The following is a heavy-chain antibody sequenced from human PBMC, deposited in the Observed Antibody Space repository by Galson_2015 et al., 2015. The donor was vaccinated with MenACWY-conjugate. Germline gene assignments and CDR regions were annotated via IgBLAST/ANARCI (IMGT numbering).Heavy chain of an antibody. J-gene: IGHJ4*02. CDR1: GFIFNTYW. CDR2: IIPGGSST. D-gene: IGHD1-26*01. Sequence: SLRLSCAASGFIFNTYWMHWVRQAPGKGLVWVSRIIPGGSSTTYADSVKDRFTISRDNAKNTLYLQVNSLRPEDTAVFYCAKSRGASCYFDSWGQGTLVAVSP. V-gene: IGHV3-74*01. CDR3: AKSRGASCYFDS.